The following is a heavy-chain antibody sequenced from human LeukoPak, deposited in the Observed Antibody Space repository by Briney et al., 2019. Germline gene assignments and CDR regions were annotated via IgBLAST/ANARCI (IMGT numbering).Heavy chain of an antibody. CDR1: GFTFRIYA. D-gene: IGHD3-16*01. CDR3: ATMNRDLIIPPSGGE. J-gene: IGHJ4*02. Sequence: GGSLRLSCAASGFTFRIYAMSWVRQAPGKGLEWVSSISDSGITTYYADSVKGRFTISRDNSKNTLYLQMNSLRAEDTAIYYCATMNRDLIIPPSGGERGQGTLVTVSS. V-gene: IGHV3-23*01. CDR2: ISDSGITT.